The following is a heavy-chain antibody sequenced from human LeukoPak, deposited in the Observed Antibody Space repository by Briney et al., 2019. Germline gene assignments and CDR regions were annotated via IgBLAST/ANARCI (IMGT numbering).Heavy chain of an antibody. V-gene: IGHV3-23*01. D-gene: IGHD3-22*01. CDR3: ATDYYDSSGYPYYFDY. Sequence: GGSLRLSCAASGFTFSSYAVSWVRQAPGKGLEWVSAISGSGGSTYYADSVKGRFTISRDNSKNTLYLQMNSLRAEDTAVYYCATDYYDSSGYPYYFDYWGRGTLVTVSS. J-gene: IGHJ4*02. CDR1: GFTFSSYA. CDR2: ISGSGGST.